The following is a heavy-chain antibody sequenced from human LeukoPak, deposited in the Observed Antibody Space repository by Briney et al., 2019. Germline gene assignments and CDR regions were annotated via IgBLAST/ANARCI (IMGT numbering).Heavy chain of an antibody. Sequence: GGSLRLSCAASGFTFSSYGMHWVRQAPGKGLEWVAFIRYDGSNKYYADSVKGRFTISRDNSKNTLYLQMNSLRAEDTAVYYCAKVREDRFLKVFDYWGQGTLVTVSS. V-gene: IGHV3-30*02. CDR2: IRYDGSNK. J-gene: IGHJ4*02. D-gene: IGHD1-14*01. CDR3: AKVREDRFLKVFDY. CDR1: GFTFSSYG.